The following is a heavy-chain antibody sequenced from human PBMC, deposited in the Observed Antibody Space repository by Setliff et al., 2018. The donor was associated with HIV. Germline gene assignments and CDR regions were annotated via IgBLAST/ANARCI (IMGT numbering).Heavy chain of an antibody. CDR1: GASISSTSYY. D-gene: IGHD6-13*01. CDR2: IYSSGSP. Sequence: PSETLSLTCTVSGASISSTSYYWGWIRQPPGKRLEWLGSIYSSGSPSYNPSLSSRLAISVDTSKNHVSLRLSSVTAADTGVYYCARHRDPPGTSWIYYYYYMDLWGEGTTVTVSS. CDR3: ARHRDPPGTSWIYYYYYMDL. J-gene: IGHJ6*03. V-gene: IGHV4-39*01.